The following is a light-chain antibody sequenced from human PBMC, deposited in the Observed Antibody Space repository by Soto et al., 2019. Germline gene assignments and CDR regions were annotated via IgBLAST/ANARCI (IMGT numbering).Light chain of an antibody. CDR3: QSYDGSLSDVL. Sequence: QSMPTQPPSVSGAPGQRVTISCTGSSSNIGAGFDVHWYQQLPGTAPKLLIYSNINRPSGVPDRFSGSKSGTSASLAITGLQAEDEADYYCQSYDGSLSDVLFGGGTKLTVL. CDR1: SSNIGAGFD. J-gene: IGLJ2*01. CDR2: SNI. V-gene: IGLV1-40*01.